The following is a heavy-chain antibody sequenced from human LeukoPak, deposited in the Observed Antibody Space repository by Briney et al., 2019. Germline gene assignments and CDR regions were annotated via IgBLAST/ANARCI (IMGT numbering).Heavy chain of an antibody. D-gene: IGHD5-24*01. CDR1: GYTFTSYY. V-gene: IGHV1-46*01. CDR3: ARAPWAQDGYKRRGFDY. J-gene: IGHJ4*02. CDR2: INPSGGST. Sequence: ASVKVSCKASGYTFTSYYMHWVRQAPGQGLEWMGIINPSGGSTSYAQKFQGRVTMTRDTSTSTVYMELSSLRSEDTAVYYCARAPWAQDGYKRRGFDYWGQGTLVTVSS.